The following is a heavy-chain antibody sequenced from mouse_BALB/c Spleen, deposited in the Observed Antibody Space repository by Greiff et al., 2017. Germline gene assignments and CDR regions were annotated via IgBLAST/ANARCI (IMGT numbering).Heavy chain of an antibody. CDR3: ARDYYGSSYYYAMDY. Sequence: EVQLQESGPSLVKPSQTLSLTCSVTGDSITSGYWNWIRKFPGNKLEYMGYISYSGSTYYNPSLKSRISITRDTSKNQYYLQLNSVTTEDTATYYCARDYYGSSYYYAMDYWGQGTSVTVSS. J-gene: IGHJ4*01. D-gene: IGHD1-1*01. V-gene: IGHV3-8*02. CDR1: GDSITSGY. CDR2: ISYSGST.